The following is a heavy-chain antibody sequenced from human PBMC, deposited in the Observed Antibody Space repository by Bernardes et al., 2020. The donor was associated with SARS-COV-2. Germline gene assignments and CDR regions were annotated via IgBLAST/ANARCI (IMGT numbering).Heavy chain of an antibody. J-gene: IGHJ4*02. CDR1: GYSISSGYY. V-gene: IGHV4-38-2*02. D-gene: IGHD1-7*01. CDR3: ARELELRSHSAIFDY. CDR2: IYHSGST. Sequence: SEPLYLTCAVFGYSISSGYYWGWIRQPPGKGLEWIGSIYHSGSTYYNPSLKSRVTISVDTSKNQFSLKLSSVTAADTAVYYCARELELRSHSAIFDYWGQGTLVTVSS.